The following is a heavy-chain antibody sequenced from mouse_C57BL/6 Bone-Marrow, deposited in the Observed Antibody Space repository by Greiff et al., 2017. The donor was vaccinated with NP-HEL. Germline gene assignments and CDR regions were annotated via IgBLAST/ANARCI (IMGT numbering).Heavy chain of an antibody. CDR3: ARRDYYGSSQYFDV. D-gene: IGHD1-1*01. V-gene: IGHV1-82*01. CDR1: GYAFSSSW. CDR2: IYPGDGDT. J-gene: IGHJ1*03. Sequence: QVQLKESGPELVKPGASVKISCKASGYAFSSSWMNWVKQRPGKGLEWIGRIYPGDGDTNYNGKFKGKATLTADKSSSTAYMQLSSLTSEDSAVYFCARRDYYGSSQYFDVWGTGTTVTVSS.